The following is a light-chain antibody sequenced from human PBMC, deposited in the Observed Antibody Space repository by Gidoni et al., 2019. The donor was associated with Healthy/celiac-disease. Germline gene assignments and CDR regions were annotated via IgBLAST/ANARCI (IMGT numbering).Light chain of an antibody. CDR1: SSNIGAGYD. J-gene: IGLJ1*01. CDR2: GNS. CDR3: QSYDSSLIRYV. Sequence: QSVLTQPPSVSGAPGQRVTISCTGSSSNIGAGYDVPWYQQLPGTAPKLLIYGNSNRPSGVPDRFSGSKSGTSASLAITGLQAEDEADYYCQSYDSSLIRYVFGTGTKVTVL. V-gene: IGLV1-40*01.